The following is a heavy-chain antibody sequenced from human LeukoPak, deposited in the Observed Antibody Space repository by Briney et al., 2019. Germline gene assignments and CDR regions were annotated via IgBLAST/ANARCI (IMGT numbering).Heavy chain of an antibody. CDR1: GFTFSSYA. CDR3: AKATPKSIAVAGRPQAHY. CDR2: ISGSGGRT. V-gene: IGHV3-23*01. J-gene: IGHJ4*02. Sequence: GGSLRLSCAASGFTFSSYAMSWVRQAPGKGLEWVSAISGSGGRTYYADSVKGRFTISRDNSKNTLYLQMNSLRAEDTAVYYCAKATPKSIAVAGRPQAHYWGQGTLVTVSS. D-gene: IGHD6-19*01.